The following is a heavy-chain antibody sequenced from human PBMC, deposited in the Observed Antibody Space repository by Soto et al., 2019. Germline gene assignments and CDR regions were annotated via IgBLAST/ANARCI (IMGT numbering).Heavy chain of an antibody. CDR3: ARHHKLRIYGDYVAFDI. Sequence: PSETLSLTCTVSGGSISSYYWSWIRQPPGKGLEWIGYIYYSGSTNYNPSLKSRVTISVDTSKNQFSLKLSSVTAADTAAYYCARHHKLRIYGDYVAFDIWGQGTMVTVSS. J-gene: IGHJ3*02. CDR1: GGSISSYY. V-gene: IGHV4-59*08. D-gene: IGHD4-17*01. CDR2: IYYSGST.